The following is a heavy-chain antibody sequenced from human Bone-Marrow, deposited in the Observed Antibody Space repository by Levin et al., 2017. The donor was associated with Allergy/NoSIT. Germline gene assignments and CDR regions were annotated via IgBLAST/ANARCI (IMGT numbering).Heavy chain of an antibody. CDR1: FFPFLPSS. V-gene: IGHV3-33*01. CDR2: IWYAGTTK. CDR3: ARVDHYSSWYVLRFDY. D-gene: IGHD6-13*01. J-gene: IGHJ4*02. Sequence: GGSLRLSFFSSFFPFLPSSLPFFLPSPFKGLACVAAIWYAGTTKYYADSVKGRFTISRDNSENTLYLQMDTLRAEDTAVYYCARVDHYSSWYVLRFDYWGQGSLVTVSS.